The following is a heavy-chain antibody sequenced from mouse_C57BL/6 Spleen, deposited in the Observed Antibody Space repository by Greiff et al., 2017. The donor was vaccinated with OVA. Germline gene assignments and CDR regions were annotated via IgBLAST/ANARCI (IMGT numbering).Heavy chain of an antibody. CDR1: GYAFSSYW. D-gene: IGHD2-3*01. CDR2: IYPGDGDT. V-gene: IGHV1-80*01. Sequence: QVQLQQSGAELVKPGASVKISCKASGYAFSSYWMNWVKQRPGKGLEWIGQIYPGDGDTSYNGKFKGKATLTADKSSSTAYMQLSSLTSEDSAVYFCARESYDDYAMDYWGQGTSVTVSS. CDR3: ARESYDDYAMDY. J-gene: IGHJ4*01.